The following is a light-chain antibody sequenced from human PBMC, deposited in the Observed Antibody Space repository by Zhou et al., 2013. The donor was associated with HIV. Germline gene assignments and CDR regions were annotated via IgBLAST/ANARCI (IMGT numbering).Light chain of an antibody. Sequence: EIVMTQSPDTLSVSPGERATLSCRASQSVATNLAWYQQRLGQAPRLLIYGASTRATGIPARFSGSGAWTDFTLTISSMQSEDFALYFCQQYNNWPYTFGQGTKLEI. J-gene: IGKJ2*01. CDR1: QSVATN. CDR3: QQYNNWPYT. V-gene: IGKV3-15*01. CDR2: GAS.